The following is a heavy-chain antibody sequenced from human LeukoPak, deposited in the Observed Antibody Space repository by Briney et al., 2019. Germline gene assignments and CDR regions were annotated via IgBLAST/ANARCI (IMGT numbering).Heavy chain of an antibody. CDR1: GYTFTDYY. CDR3: ARTFRIAVAGNHFDF. CDR2: IRPNTGVT. J-gene: IGHJ4*02. Sequence: GASVKVSCKTSGYTFTDYYVHWVRQAPGQGLEWVGRIRPNTGVTNYSQKFQGRVTMTRDTSITTAYMELSRLRSDDTAVYYCARTFRIAVAGNHFDFWGQGTLVTVPS. D-gene: IGHD6-19*01. V-gene: IGHV1-2*06.